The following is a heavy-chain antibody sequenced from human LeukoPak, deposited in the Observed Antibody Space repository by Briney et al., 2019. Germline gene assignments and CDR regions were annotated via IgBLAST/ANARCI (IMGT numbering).Heavy chain of an antibody. CDR3: ARGYGSGSYYNGHYYFYYGMDV. CDR2: INPISDDT. J-gene: IGHJ6*02. V-gene: IGHV1-2*04. Sequence: ASVKVSCKASGYNLTDYYIHWVRQAPGQGLEWLGRINPISDDTKYAQKFQAWVTMTRDTSISTAYLEVTRLKSDDTAVYYCARGYGSGSYYNGHYYFYYGMDVWGQGTTVIVSS. D-gene: IGHD3-10*01. CDR1: GYNLTDYY.